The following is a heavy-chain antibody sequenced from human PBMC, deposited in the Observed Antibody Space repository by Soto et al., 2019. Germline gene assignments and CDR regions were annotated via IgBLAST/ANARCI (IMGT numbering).Heavy chain of an antibody. V-gene: IGHV3-23*01. CDR2: ISGSGGGGNT. D-gene: IGHD2-21*02. CDR3: TRKVVTPSYYGMDV. J-gene: IGHJ6*02. CDR1: GFFYGIYA. Sequence: PGGSLRLSCGASGFFYGIYAMHWVRQSPGKGPEWVSGISGSGGGGNTYYADSVKGRFTISRDNSKSTVFLHMNSLRAEDTGVYYCTRKVVTPSYYGMDVWGQGTTVTVSS.